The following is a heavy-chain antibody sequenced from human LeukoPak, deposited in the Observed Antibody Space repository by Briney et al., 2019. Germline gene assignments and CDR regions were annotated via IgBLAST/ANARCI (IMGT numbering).Heavy chain of an antibody. CDR1: GFTFDDYA. Sequence: GGSLRLSCAASGFTFDDYAMHWVRQAPGKGLEWVSGISWNSGSIGYADSVKGRFTISRDNAKNSLYLQMNSLRAEDTAVYYCARGYCSGGSCYFDYWGQGTLVTVSS. D-gene: IGHD2-15*01. V-gene: IGHV3-9*01. J-gene: IGHJ4*02. CDR2: ISWNSGSI. CDR3: ARGYCSGGSCYFDY.